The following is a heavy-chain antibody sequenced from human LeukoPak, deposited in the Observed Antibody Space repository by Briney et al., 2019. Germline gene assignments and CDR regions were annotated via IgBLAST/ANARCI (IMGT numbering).Heavy chain of an antibody. V-gene: IGHV4-39*01. CDR1: GGSISSSSYY. J-gene: IGHJ3*02. D-gene: IGHD6-13*01. CDR3: ARHYTQSSWYGKEAFDI. Sequence: PSETLSLTCTVSGGSISSSSYYWGWIRQPPGKGLEWIGSIYYSGSTYYNPSLKSRVTISVDTSKNQFSLKLSSVTAADTAVYYCARHYTQSSWYGKEAFDIWGQGTMVTVSS. CDR2: IYYSGST.